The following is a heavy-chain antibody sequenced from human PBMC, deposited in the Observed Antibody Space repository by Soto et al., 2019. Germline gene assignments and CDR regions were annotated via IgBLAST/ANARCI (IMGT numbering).Heavy chain of an antibody. D-gene: IGHD2-21*02. CDR3: ARQRTTVVTQAYFDH. V-gene: IGHV4-39*01. Sequence: SETLSLTCIVSGESISSSSYCWGWIRQPPGKGLEWIGSIYYSGRTYYNPSFKSRVTISIDTSKNQFSLKLSSVTATDTAVYYCARQRTTVVTQAYFDHWGQGALVTVSS. CDR2: IYYSGRT. J-gene: IGHJ4*02. CDR1: GESISSSSYC.